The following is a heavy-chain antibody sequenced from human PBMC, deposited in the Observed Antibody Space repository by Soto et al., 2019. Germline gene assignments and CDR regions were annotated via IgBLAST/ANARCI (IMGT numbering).Heavy chain of an antibody. CDR2: INHSGST. Sequence: PSETLSLTCAVYDGSLSGDYWNWIRQPPGKGLEWIGEINHSGSTNYNPSLKSRVTISVDTSKNQFSLKLSSVTAADTAVYYCARGRALLLWFGEYNWFDPWGQGTLVTVSS. J-gene: IGHJ5*02. CDR3: ARGRALLLWFGEYNWFDP. CDR1: DGSLSGDY. D-gene: IGHD3-10*01. V-gene: IGHV4-34*01.